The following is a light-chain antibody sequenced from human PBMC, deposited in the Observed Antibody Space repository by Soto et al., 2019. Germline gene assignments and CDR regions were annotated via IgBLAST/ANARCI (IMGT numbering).Light chain of an antibody. CDR2: GAS. J-gene: IGKJ4*01. Sequence: EIVLTQSPGTLSLSPGERATLSCRASQSVSSSYLAWYQQKPGQAPRLLIYGASSRATGIPDRFSGSGSGTDFTLTISRLEPADFAVYYCQQYGSSPSLFGGGTKVEIK. CDR3: QQYGSSPSL. V-gene: IGKV3-20*01. CDR1: QSVSSSY.